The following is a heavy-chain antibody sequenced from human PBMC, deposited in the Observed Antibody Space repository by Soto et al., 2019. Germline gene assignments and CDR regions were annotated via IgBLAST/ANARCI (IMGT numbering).Heavy chain of an antibody. CDR1: GGSFSGYY. V-gene: IGHV4-34*01. J-gene: IGHJ4*02. Sequence: QVQLQQWGAGLLKPSETLSLTCAVYGGSFSGYYWTWIRQPPGTGLELIGEINHSGSTNYNPSLKSRVTIAVDTSKNQFSLKLTSVTAADTVVYYCARDKMTGLFDYWGQGTLVTVSS. CDR3: ARDKMTGLFDY. D-gene: IGHD3-9*01. CDR2: INHSGST.